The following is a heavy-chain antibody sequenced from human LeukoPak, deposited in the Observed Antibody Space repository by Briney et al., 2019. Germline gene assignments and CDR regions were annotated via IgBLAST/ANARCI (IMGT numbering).Heavy chain of an antibody. CDR3: AREEGGTFCIDY. J-gene: IGHJ4*02. Sequence: PSETLSLTCAVYGGSFSGYYWSWIRQPPGKGLEWIGEINHSGSTNYNPSLKSRVTISVDTSKNQFSLKLSSVTAADTAVYYCAREEGGTFCIDYWGQGTLVTVSS. CDR2: INHSGST. CDR1: GGSFSGYY. D-gene: IGHD1-26*01. V-gene: IGHV4-34*01.